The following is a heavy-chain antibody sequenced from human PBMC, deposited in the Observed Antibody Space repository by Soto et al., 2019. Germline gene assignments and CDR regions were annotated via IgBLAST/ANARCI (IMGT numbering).Heavy chain of an antibody. CDR2: ISAGGENT. Sequence: GGSLRLSCAASGFTFRSYAVTWVRQAPGEGLEWVSSISAGGENTHYSDSVKGRFTISRDSSKNTVYLQMSSLRAEDTAVYFCVKDWTGDKCPCMVVWGQGTTVTVSS. D-gene: IGHD2-2*01. V-gene: IGHV3-23*01. CDR1: GFTFRSYA. J-gene: IGHJ6*02. CDR3: VKDWTGDKCPCMVV.